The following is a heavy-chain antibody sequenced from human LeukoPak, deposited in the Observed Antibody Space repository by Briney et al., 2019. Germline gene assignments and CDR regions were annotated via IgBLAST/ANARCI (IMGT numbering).Heavy chain of an antibody. CDR2: ISSRGGRT. CDR3: AGLTYYYDTTGSSYYSGN. CDR1: GFTFSSYS. D-gene: IGHD3-22*01. V-gene: IGHV3-21*04. J-gene: IGHJ4*02. Sequence: PGGSLRLSCAASGFTFSSYSMNWVRQAPGKGLEWVSYISSRGGRTYYADSVKGRFTMSRDNAKNSVYLQMNNLRAEDTAFYYCAGLTYYYDTTGSSYYSGNWGQGTLVTVSS.